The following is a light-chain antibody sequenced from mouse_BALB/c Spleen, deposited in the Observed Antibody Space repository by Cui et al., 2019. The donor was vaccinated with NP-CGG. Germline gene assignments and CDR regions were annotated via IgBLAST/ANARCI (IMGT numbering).Light chain of an antibody. J-gene: IGLJ1*01. CDR1: TGAVTTSNY. CDR2: GTN. V-gene: IGLV1*01. Sequence: HAVVTQESALTTSPGETVTLTCRSNTGAVTTSNYPNWVQEKPDHLFTGLIGGTNNRAPGVPARFSGSLIGDKAALTITGAQTEDEAIYFCALWYSNHWVFGGGTKLTVL. CDR3: ALWYSNHWV.